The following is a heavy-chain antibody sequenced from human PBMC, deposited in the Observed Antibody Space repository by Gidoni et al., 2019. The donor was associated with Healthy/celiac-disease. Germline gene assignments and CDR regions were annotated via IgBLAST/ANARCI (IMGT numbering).Heavy chain of an antibody. J-gene: IGHJ6*02. D-gene: IGHD1-20*01. CDR2: ISSSSSTI. Sequence: EVQLVESGGGLVQPGGSLRLSCAASGFTFSSYSMNWVRQAPGKGLEWVSYISSSSSTIYYADSVKGRFTISRDNAKNSLYLQMNSLRAEDTAVYYCARGSLTGSTEAYYYYGMDVWGQGTTVTVSS. CDR1: GFTFSSYS. CDR3: ARGSLTGSTEAYYYYGMDV. V-gene: IGHV3-48*04.